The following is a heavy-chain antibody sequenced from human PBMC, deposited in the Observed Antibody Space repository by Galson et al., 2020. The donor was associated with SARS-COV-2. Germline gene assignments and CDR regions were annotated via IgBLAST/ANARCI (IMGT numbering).Heavy chain of an antibody. J-gene: IGHJ6*02. CDR2: TYYRSKWYH. D-gene: IGHD1-26*01. Sequence: SQTLSLTCAISGASVSSNSAAWNWIRQSPSRGLEWLGRTYYRSKWYHDYAVSVESRITINPDTSKNQFSLQLNSVTPEDTAVYYCTRDRYSGDYYYYGMDVWGQGTMVTVSS. V-gene: IGHV6-1*01. CDR1: GASVSSNSAA. CDR3: TRDRYSGDYYYYGMDV.